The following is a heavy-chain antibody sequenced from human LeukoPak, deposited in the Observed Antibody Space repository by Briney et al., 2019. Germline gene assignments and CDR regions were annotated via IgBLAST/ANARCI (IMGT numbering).Heavy chain of an antibody. D-gene: IGHD5-24*01. CDR2: INPDARDK. CDR1: GFTYSRSW. Sequence: GGSVTLPCTASGFTYSRSWMAGIRHAPGKGREWVHNINPDARDKYYVETVKGRFTVSRDKTKNTVSLQMNSLRIDDTAVYYCARVEIREDFDYWGQGVLVTVSS. CDR3: ARVEIREDFDY. J-gene: IGHJ4*02. V-gene: IGHV3-7*01.